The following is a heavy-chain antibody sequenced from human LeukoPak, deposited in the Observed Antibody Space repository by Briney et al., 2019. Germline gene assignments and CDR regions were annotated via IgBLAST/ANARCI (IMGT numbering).Heavy chain of an antibody. Sequence: SQTLSLTRTVSGGSISSGSYYWSWLRQPAGKGLEWIGRIYTSGSTNYNPSLKRRVTISYTSKNQSSMKMNSVTAADTAVYYCARVDGSCSGGSCPSGNWFDPWGQGTLVTVSS. D-gene: IGHD2-15*01. CDR1: GGSISSGSYY. J-gene: IGHJ5*02. CDR3: ARVDGSCSGGSCPSGNWFDP. CDR2: IYTSGST. V-gene: IGHV4-61*02.